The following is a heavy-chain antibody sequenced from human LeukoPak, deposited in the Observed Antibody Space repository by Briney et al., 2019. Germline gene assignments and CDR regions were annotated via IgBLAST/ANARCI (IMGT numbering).Heavy chain of an antibody. D-gene: IGHD3-10*01. J-gene: IGHJ4*02. Sequence: GGSLRLSCAASGFTFSSYEMNWVRQAPGKGLEWVSYISSSGSTIYYADSVKGRFTISRDNAKNSVYLQMNSLRVEDTAVYYCARSATMVRGCSFDYWGQGTLVTVSS. CDR2: ISSSGSTI. CDR1: GFTFSSYE. CDR3: ARSATMVRGCSFDY. V-gene: IGHV3-48*03.